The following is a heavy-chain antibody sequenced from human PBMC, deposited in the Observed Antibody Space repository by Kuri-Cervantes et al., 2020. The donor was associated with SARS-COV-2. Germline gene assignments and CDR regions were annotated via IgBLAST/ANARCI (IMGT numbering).Heavy chain of an antibody. CDR1: GFTFSSYG. J-gene: IGHJ6*03. CDR2: IRYDGSNK. V-gene: IGHV3-30*02. D-gene: IGHD3-22*01. CDR3: ALGYWGSGYPRYYYYMDV. Sequence: GGSLRLSCAASGFTFSSYGMHWVRQAPGKGLEWVAFIRYDGSNKYYADSVKGRFTISRDNSKNTLYLQMSSLRSEDTAVYYCALGYWGSGYPRYYYYMDVWGKGTTVTVSS.